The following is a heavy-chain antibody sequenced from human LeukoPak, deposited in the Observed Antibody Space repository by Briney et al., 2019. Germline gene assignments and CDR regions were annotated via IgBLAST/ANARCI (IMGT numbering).Heavy chain of an antibody. CDR1: GFTFGSYT. CDR3: ARRYMATSAEDFDY. Sequence: GGSLRLSCAASGFTFGSYTMHWVRQAPGKGLEWVANMNQDGSEKYYVDSVKGRFTISRDNAKNSLYLQMNSLRAEDAAVYYCARRYMATSAEDFDYWGQGTLVTVSS. CDR2: MNQDGSEK. J-gene: IGHJ4*02. D-gene: IGHD5-24*01. V-gene: IGHV3-7*01.